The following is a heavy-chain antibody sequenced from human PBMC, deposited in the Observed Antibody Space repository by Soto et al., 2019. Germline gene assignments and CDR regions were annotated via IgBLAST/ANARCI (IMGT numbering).Heavy chain of an antibody. CDR2: ISGRGGST. V-gene: IGHV3-23*01. CDR1: GLSFSSYA. D-gene: IGHD6-6*01. CDR3: AKDRARTPYNWFDP. J-gene: IGHJ5*02. Sequence: GRALRLGCAASGLSFSSYAMSWVRQATGKGLEWVSAISGRGGSTYYAGSVKGRFTISRHNSRNTRCLQMNSLRAEDTAVYSSAKDRARTPYNWFDPCGQGTLVTVYS.